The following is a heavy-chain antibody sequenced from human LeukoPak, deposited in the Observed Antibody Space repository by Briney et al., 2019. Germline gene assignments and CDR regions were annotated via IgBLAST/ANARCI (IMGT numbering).Heavy chain of an antibody. D-gene: IGHD3-22*01. CDR2: IDGGGST. J-gene: IGHJ4*02. CDR1: GFTVSSNY. V-gene: IGHV3-66*01. CDR3: ASYDSSGYFNY. Sequence: GGSLGLSCAASGFTVSSNYMSWVRQAPGKGLEWVSVIDGGGSTSYADSVKDRFTNSRNNAKNTLYLQMNNLRAEDTAVYYCASYDSSGYFNYWGQGTLVTVSS.